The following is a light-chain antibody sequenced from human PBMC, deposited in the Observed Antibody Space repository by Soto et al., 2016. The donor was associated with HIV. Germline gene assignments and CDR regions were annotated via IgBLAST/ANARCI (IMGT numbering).Light chain of an antibody. CDR1: ALPKQF. J-gene: IGLJ3*02. Sequence: SYELTQPPSVSVSPGQPARITCFGDALPKQFASWYQQKPGQAPVLVIYRDIERPSGIPERFSGSSSGTTVTLTISGVQAEDAADYYCQSADSSGAYRVFGGGTKLTAL. CDR3: QSADSSGAYRV. V-gene: IGLV3-25*03. CDR2: RDI.